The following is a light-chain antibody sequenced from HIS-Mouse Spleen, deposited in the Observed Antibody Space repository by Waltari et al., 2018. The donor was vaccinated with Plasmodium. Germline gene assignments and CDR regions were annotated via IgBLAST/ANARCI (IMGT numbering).Light chain of an antibody. CDR3: NSRDSSGTHGV. CDR1: SLRSYH. CDR2: GKN. Sequence: SSELTQDPAVSVALGQTVRITCQGDSLRSYHASWYQQKPGQAPVLVIYGKNNRPSGIPDRFSCSSSGNTASLTITGAQAEDEADYYCNSRDSSGTHGVFGGGTKLTVL. V-gene: IGLV3-19*01. J-gene: IGLJ2*01.